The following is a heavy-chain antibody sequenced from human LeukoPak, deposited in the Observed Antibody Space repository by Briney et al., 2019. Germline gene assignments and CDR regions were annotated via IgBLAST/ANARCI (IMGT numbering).Heavy chain of an antibody. CDR3: ARLEDIVVVVAARL. J-gene: IGHJ4*02. D-gene: IGHD2-15*01. CDR2: IYYSGST. Sequence: SETLSLTGTVSGGSISSSSYYWGWIRQPPGKGLEWIGSIYYSGSTYYNPSLKSRVTISVDTSKNQFSLKLSSVTAADTAVYYCARLEDIVVVVAARLWGQGTLVTVSS. V-gene: IGHV4-39*01. CDR1: GGSISSSSYY.